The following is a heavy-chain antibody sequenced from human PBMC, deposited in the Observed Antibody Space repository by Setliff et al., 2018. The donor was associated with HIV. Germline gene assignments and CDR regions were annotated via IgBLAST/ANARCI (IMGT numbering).Heavy chain of an antibody. Sequence: SETLSLTCDVYGGSFSGFYWTWIRQPPGKGLGWIGEINHSGNTNYNPSLNSRVLISVDTSKNQFSLKMLSVTAAGTAVYYCARGLGHYGSGSSLPLGYWGQGTLVTVSS. V-gene: IGHV4-34*01. D-gene: IGHD3-10*01. J-gene: IGHJ4*02. CDR2: INHSGNT. CDR3: ARGLGHYGSGSSLPLGY. CDR1: GGSFSGFY.